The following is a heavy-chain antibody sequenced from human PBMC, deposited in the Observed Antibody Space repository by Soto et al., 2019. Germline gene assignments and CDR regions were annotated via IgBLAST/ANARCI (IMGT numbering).Heavy chain of an antibody. CDR3: ARSFAYYDMDV. CDR1: GGSIRSNY. V-gene: IGHV4-59*01. J-gene: IGHJ6*02. Sequence: QVQLQESGPGLVKPSETLSLTCTVSGGSIRSNYWTWIRQPPGKGLEWIGYIYYSGSANYSPSLKSRVTISLDTSMNQFSLKLSSVTAADTAVYYCARSFAYYDMDVWGQGTTVTVSS. CDR2: IYYSGSA.